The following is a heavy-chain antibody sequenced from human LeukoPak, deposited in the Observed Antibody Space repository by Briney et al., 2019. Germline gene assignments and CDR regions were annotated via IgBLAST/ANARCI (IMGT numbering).Heavy chain of an antibody. CDR2: IKQDGSEK. CDR1: GFTFSSNG. Sequence: GGSLRLSCVASGFTFSSNGMSWVRQAPGKGLEWVANIKQDGSEKYYVDSVKGRFTISRDNAKKSLYLQMNSLRAEDTAVYYCATVRYLEFWGQGILVTVSS. D-gene: IGHD3-3*01. J-gene: IGHJ4*02. V-gene: IGHV3-7*01. CDR3: ATVRYLEF.